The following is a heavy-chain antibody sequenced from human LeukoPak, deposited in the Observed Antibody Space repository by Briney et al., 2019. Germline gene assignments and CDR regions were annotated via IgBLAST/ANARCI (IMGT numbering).Heavy chain of an antibody. CDR1: GGSISSYY. J-gene: IGHJ4*02. V-gene: IGHV4-59*01. Sequence: PSETLSLTCTVSGGSISSYYWSWIRQPPGKGLEWIGYIYYSGSTNYNPSLKSRVTISVDTSKNQFSLKLSSVTAADTAVYYCASSSGWYILDYWGQGTLVTVSS. CDR3: ASSSGWYILDY. D-gene: IGHD6-19*01. CDR2: IYYSGST.